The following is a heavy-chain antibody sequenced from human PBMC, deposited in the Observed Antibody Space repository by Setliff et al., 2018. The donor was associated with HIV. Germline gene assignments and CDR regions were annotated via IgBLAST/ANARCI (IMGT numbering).Heavy chain of an antibody. CDR2: INHSGGT. Sequence: PSETLSLTCAVYGGSFSAYYWSWIRQTPGKGLEWIGEINHSGGTNYNPSLKSRVTMSVDTSKNQFSLKLSSVTGADTAVFYCARGGYSYGFGRHRTYFQYWGQGTQVTVSS. V-gene: IGHV4-34*01. D-gene: IGHD5-18*01. CDR3: ARGGYSYGFGRHRTYFQY. J-gene: IGHJ1*01. CDR1: GGSFSAYY.